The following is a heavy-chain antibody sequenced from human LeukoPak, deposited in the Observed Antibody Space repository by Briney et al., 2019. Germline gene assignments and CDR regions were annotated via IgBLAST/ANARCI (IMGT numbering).Heavy chain of an antibody. V-gene: IGHV3-11*04. D-gene: IGHD4-17*01. J-gene: IGHJ4*02. CDR1: GFTFSDYY. CDR2: ISSSGSTI. Sequence: GGSPRLSCAASGFTFSDYYMSWIRQAPGKGLEWVSYISSSGSTIYYADSVKGRFTISRDNAKNSLYLQMNSLGAEDTAVYYCASDLDYGDSENYWGQGTLVTVSS. CDR3: ASDLDYGDSENY.